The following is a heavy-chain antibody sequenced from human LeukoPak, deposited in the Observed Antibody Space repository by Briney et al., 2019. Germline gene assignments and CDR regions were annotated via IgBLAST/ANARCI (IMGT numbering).Heavy chain of an antibody. CDR2: VSDSGSSA. J-gene: IGHJ4*02. CDR3: APELRGAAWSLDY. D-gene: IGHD2-15*01. CDR1: GVTFRTYG. Sequence: PGGSLRLSCVASGVTFRTYGMSWVRQAPGKGLEWVSVVSDSGSSAYYADSVKGRFTISRGNYKNALYLQMHSLRAEDTAVYYCAPELRGAAWSLDYWGQGTLVTVSS. V-gene: IGHV3-23*01.